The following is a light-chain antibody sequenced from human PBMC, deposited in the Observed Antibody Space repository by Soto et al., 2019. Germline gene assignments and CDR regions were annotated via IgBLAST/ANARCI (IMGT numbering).Light chain of an antibody. J-gene: IGKJ5*01. CDR2: DAA. CDR1: QSVSSY. Sequence: DIVLTQSPATLSLSPGERATLSCRASQSVSSYLAWYQQKPGQAPTRLIYDAANRATGIPARCSGSGGGTDFTLTISSREPEDVAVDYCQQRSNWRPITFGQGTRLEIK. V-gene: IGKV3-11*01. CDR3: QQRSNWRPIT.